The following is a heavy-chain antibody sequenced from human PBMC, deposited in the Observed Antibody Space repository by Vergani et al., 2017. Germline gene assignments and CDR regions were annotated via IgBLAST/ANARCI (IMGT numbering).Heavy chain of an antibody. CDR3: TRDRSRSYYDSSGYLDY. CDR2: IRSKAYGGKK. J-gene: IGHJ4*02. V-gene: IGHV3-49*04. D-gene: IGHD3-22*01. CDR1: GFTFGDYA. Sequence: EVQLVESGGGLVQPGRSLRLSCTASGFTFGDYAMSWVRQAPGKGLEWVGFIRSKAYGGKKEYAASVKGRFTISRDDSKIIAYLKMNSLKTEDTAVYYCTRDRSRSYYDSSGYLDYWGKGTLVTVSS.